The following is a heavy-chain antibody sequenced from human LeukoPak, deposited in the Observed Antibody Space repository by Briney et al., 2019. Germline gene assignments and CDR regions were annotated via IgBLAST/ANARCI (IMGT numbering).Heavy chain of an antibody. CDR1: GFTFSRYE. V-gene: IGHV3-48*03. CDR2: ISSSGSSM. J-gene: IGHJ4*02. Sequence: PGGSLRLSCAASGFTFSRYEMNWVRQAPGKGLGWVSYISSSGSSMYYADSVKGRFTISRDNAKNSLYLQMNSLRAEDTAIYHCARSLFPFFDYWGQGSLVTVSS. D-gene: IGHD3-3*01. CDR3: ARSLFPFFDY.